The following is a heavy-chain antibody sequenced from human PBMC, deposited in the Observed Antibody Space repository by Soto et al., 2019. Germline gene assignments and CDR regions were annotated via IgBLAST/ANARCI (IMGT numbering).Heavy chain of an antibody. CDR3: ARAGLPGYSSSWYPKAIDY. Sequence: PSETLSLTCTVSGGSISSSSYYWGWIRQPPGKGLEWIGSIYYSGSTYYNPSLKSRVTISVDTSKNQFSLKLSSVTAADTAVYYCARAGLPGYSSSWYPKAIDYWGQGTLVTVSS. D-gene: IGHD6-13*01. V-gene: IGHV4-39*01. J-gene: IGHJ4*02. CDR1: GGSISSSSYY. CDR2: IYYSGST.